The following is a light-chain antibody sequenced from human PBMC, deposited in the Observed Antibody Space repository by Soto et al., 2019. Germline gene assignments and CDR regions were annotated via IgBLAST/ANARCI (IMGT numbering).Light chain of an antibody. CDR1: QGVSDG. Sequence: IQMTQSPSSLSASVGDSVTITCRASQGVSDGLGWYKQKPGKAPKLLIYDASALQSGVPSRVSGSGSGTNVTLTIGSLQPDEWATDYGQQYENFPGTFGPGTKVDIK. CDR2: DAS. V-gene: IGKV1-5*01. J-gene: IGKJ1*01. CDR3: QQYENFPGT.